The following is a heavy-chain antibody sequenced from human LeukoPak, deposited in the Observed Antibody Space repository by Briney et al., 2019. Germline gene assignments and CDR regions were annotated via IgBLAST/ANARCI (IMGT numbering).Heavy chain of an antibody. CDR1: GFTFSSYG. Sequence: AGGSLRLSCAASGFTFSSYGMHWVRQAPGKGLEWVAVIWYDGSNKYYADSVKGRFTISRDNSKNTLYLQMNSLRAEDTAVYYCARDHYDSSGYSYFDYWGQGTLVTVSS. CDR2: IWYDGSNK. J-gene: IGHJ4*02. CDR3: ARDHYDSSGYSYFDY. D-gene: IGHD3-22*01. V-gene: IGHV3-33*01.